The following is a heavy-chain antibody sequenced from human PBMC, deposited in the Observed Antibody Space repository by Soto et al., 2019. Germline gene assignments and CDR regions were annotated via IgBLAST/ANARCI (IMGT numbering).Heavy chain of an antibody. CDR1: GGAFSSYA. J-gene: IGHJ5*02. CDR2: IIPIFGTA. D-gene: IGHD3-10*01. V-gene: IGHV1-69*12. CDR3: ARIHTRGHNWFDP. Sequence: QVQLVQSGAEVKKPGSAVKVSCEASGGAFSSYAISWVRHAPGKGLEWMGGIIPIFGTANYAQKFQGRVTITADESTSTAYMELSSLRSEDTAVYYCARIHTRGHNWFDPWGQGTLVTVSS.